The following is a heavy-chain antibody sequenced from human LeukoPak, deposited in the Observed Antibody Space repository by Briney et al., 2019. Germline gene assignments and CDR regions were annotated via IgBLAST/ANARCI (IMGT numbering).Heavy chain of an antibody. CDR1: GFTFSDYY. Sequence: GGSLRLSCAASGFTFSDYYMSWIRQAPGKGLEWVSYISSSGSTIYYADSVKGRFTISRDNAKNSLYLQMNSLRAEGTAVYYCAREAQIITMVRGYFDYWGQGTLVTVSS. J-gene: IGHJ4*02. D-gene: IGHD3-10*01. CDR2: ISSSGSTI. V-gene: IGHV3-11*04. CDR3: AREAQIITMVRGYFDY.